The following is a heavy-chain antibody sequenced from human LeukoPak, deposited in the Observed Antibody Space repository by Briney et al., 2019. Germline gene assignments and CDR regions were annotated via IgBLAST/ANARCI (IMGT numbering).Heavy chain of an antibody. D-gene: IGHD5-18*01. CDR1: GGSFSGYY. CDR3: ARGPPVDTAMDFYYFDY. Sequence: SETLSLTCAVYGGSFSGYYWSWIRQPPGKGLEWIGEINHSGSTNYNPSLKSRVTISVDTSKNQFSLKLSSVTAADTAVYYCARGPPVDTAMDFYYFDYWGQGTLVTVSS. J-gene: IGHJ4*02. CDR2: INHSGST. V-gene: IGHV4-34*01.